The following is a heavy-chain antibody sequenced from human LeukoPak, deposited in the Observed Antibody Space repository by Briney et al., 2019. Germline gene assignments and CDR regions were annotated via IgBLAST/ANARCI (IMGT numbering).Heavy chain of an antibody. J-gene: IGHJ4*02. D-gene: IGHD3-22*01. V-gene: IGHV3-74*01. CDR1: GFTFSSTW. CDR3: ARGDYDSSGYADY. Sequence: GGSLRLSCAASGFTFSSTWMNWVRQAPGKGLVWVSRINSDGSTITYVDSVKGRFTISRDNAKNSLYLQMNSLRAEDTAVYYCARGDYDSSGYADYWGQGTLVTVSS. CDR2: INSDGSTI.